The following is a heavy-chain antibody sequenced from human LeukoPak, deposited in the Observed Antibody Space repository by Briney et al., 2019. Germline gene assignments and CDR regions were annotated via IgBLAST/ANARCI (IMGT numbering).Heavy chain of an antibody. J-gene: IGHJ5*02. Sequence: SETLSLTCTVSGGSISSGGYYWSWIRQHPGKGLEWIGYIYYSGSTYYNPSLKSRVIISIDTSKNQFSLKLSSVTAADTAVYYCARSHHYCSGGSCYSPNWFDPWGQGTPVTVSS. CDR1: GGSISSGGYY. V-gene: IGHV4-31*03. CDR2: IYYSGST. CDR3: ARSHHYCSGGSCYSPNWFDP. D-gene: IGHD2-15*01.